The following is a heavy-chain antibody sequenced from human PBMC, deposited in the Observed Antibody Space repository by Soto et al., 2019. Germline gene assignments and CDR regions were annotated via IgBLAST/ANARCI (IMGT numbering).Heavy chain of an antibody. D-gene: IGHD2-21*02. CDR3: ARGRSYCGGDCYSDYFDY. Sequence: PSETLSLTCTVSGGFSSSYYWTWIRQPPGEELEWSGFVYYGGITNYNPSLESRVTISVDTSEDQFSLKLNSVTAADTAVYYCARGRSYCGGDCYSDYFDYWGQGTPVTVSS. CDR2: VYYGGIT. V-gene: IGHV4-59*01. CDR1: GGFSSSYY. J-gene: IGHJ4*02.